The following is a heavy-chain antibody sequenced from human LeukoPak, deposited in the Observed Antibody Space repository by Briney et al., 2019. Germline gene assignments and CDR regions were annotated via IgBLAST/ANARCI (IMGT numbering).Heavy chain of an antibody. V-gene: IGHV4-61*05. J-gene: IGHJ4*02. Sequence: PSETLSLACTVSGGSISSSSYYWGWIRQPPGKGLEWIGYIYYSGSTNYNPSLKSRVTISVDTSKNQFSLELSSVTAADTAVYYCASSGGDYYDSSGYPTIPFDYWGQGTLVTVSS. CDR2: IYYSGST. D-gene: IGHD3-22*01. CDR3: ASSGGDYYDSSGYPTIPFDY. CDR1: GGSISSSSYY.